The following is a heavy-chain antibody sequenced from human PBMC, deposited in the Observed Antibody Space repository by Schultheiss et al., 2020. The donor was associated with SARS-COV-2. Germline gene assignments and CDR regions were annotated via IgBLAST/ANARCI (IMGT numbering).Heavy chain of an antibody. D-gene: IGHD3-16*01. CDR1: GGSISSGGYY. V-gene: IGHV4-39*07. Sequence: SQTLSLTCTVSGGSISSGGYYWSWIRQPPGKGLEWIGEINHSGSTNYNPSLKSRVTISVDKSKNQFSLKLSSVTAADTAVYYCARGDVGGFDYWGQGTLVTVSS. CDR2: INHSGST. J-gene: IGHJ4*02. CDR3: ARGDVGGFDY.